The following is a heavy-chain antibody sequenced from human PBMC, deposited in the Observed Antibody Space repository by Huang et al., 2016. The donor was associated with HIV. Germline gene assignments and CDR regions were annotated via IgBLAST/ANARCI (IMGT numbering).Heavy chain of an antibody. CDR1: GFTFSTYN. V-gene: IGHV3-48*01. Sequence: EVQLMESGGGLVQPGGSLRLSCAASGFTFSTYNMNWVRQAPGKGREWVSYITSSSGSIYYADSVKGRFTNSRDNANNSLYLQMNSLRAEDTAVYYCARFGSYYYGSGSYLDAFDIWGQGTMVTVSS. J-gene: IGHJ3*02. D-gene: IGHD3-10*01. CDR3: ARFGSYYYGSGSYLDAFDI. CDR2: ITSSSGSI.